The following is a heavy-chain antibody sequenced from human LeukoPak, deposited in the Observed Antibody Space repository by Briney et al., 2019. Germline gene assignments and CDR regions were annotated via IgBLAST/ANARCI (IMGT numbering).Heavy chain of an antibody. J-gene: IGHJ5*02. V-gene: IGHV3-48*04. D-gene: IGHD6-19*01. CDR1: GFTFSSYS. Sequence: GGSLRLSCAASGFTFSSYSMNWVRQAPGKGLEWVSYISSSSSTIYYADSVKGRFTISRDNAKNSLYLQMNSLRAEDTAVYYCAKERIAVAGTSNWFDPWGQGTLVTVSS. CDR3: AKERIAVAGTSNWFDP. CDR2: ISSSSSTI.